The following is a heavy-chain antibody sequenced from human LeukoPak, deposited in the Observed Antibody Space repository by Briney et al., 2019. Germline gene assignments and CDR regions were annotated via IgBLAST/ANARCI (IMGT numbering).Heavy chain of an antibody. Sequence: KPSETLSLTCTVSGYSISSGYYWSWIRQPPGKGLEWIGSIYHSGSTYYNPSLKSRVTISVDTSKNQFSLKLSSVTAADTAVYYCARDTGLKGVDYWGQGTLVTVSS. D-gene: IGHD1-14*01. CDR2: IYHSGST. CDR3: ARDTGLKGVDY. V-gene: IGHV4-38-2*02. CDR1: GYSISSGYY. J-gene: IGHJ4*02.